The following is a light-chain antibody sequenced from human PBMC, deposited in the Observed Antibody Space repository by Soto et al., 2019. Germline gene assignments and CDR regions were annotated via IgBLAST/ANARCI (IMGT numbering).Light chain of an antibody. Sequence: SALTQPASVSGSPGQSITISCTGTSSDDGGYNYVSWYQQHPGKAPKLMIYDGSNRPSGVSNRFSGSKSGNTASLTISGLESEYEADYFCSSYTSSSTYVFGTGTNVTVL. CDR2: DGS. CDR3: SSYTSSSTYV. CDR1: SSDDGGYNY. J-gene: IGLJ1*01. V-gene: IGLV2-14*01.